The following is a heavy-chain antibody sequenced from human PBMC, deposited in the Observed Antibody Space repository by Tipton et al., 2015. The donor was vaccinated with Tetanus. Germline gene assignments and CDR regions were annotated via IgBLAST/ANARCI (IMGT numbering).Heavy chain of an antibody. V-gene: IGHV4-61*09. Sequence: TLSLTCTVSGGFSSGDYYWSWIRQPAGKGLEWIGHISNGNTDYTPSLKSRVTLSVDTSKNQFSLKLRSVTAADTAVYYCARGVTDGYNRRFDYWGQGTLVAVSP. CDR1: GGFSSGDYY. CDR2: ISNGNT. J-gene: IGHJ4*02. D-gene: IGHD5-24*01. CDR3: ARGVTDGYNRRFDY.